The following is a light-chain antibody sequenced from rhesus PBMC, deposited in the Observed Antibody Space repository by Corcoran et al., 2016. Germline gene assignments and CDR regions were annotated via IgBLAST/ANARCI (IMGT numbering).Light chain of an antibody. V-gene: IGKV1-22*01. Sequence: DIQMTQSPSSLSASVGDTVTITCRSRQGISSWLAWYQQKPGDAPKHLLHKASSLQRGVPSRISGSGSGTDFTLTISSLQPGDFASYYCLQCTPSPWTFGQGTKVEIK. CDR3: LQCTPSPWT. J-gene: IGKJ1*01. CDR1: QGISSW. CDR2: KAS.